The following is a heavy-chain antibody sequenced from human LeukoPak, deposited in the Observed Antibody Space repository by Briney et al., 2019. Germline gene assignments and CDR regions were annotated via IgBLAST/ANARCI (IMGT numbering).Heavy chain of an antibody. J-gene: IGHJ5*02. CDR2: IDHRGNT. V-gene: IGHV4-34*01. D-gene: IGHD2-15*01. Sequence: SETLSLTCAVSGGSFSGYYWGWIRQPPGKGLQWIGEIDHRGNTNYNPSLKSRVTISVDTSKNQFSLKPSSVTAADTAVYYCATSGGPINWFDPWGQGTLVTVSS. CDR1: GGSFSGYY. CDR3: ATSGGPINWFDP.